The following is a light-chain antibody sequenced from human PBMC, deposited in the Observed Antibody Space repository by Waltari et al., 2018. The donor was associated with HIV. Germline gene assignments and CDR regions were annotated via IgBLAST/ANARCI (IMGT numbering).Light chain of an antibody. Sequence: AIQLTQSPSSLSASVGDRVTITCRASQGIRNELGWYQQKPGKAPKLLIYAASSLQSGVPSRFSGSGSCTDFTLTISSLQPEDSATYYCLQDDSYPRTFGQGTKVEIK. CDR3: LQDDSYPRT. CDR2: AAS. CDR1: QGIRNE. J-gene: IGKJ1*01. V-gene: IGKV1-6*01.